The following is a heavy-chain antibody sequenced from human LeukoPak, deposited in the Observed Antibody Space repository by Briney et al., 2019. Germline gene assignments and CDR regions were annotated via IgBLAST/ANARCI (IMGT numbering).Heavy chain of an antibody. J-gene: IGHJ4*02. CDR2: IYYSGST. V-gene: IGHV4-59*01. D-gene: IGHD3-10*01. Sequence: PSETLSLTCTVSGGSISSYYWSWIRQPPGKGLEWIGYIYYSGSTNYNPSLKSRVTISVDTSKNRFSLKLSSVTAADTAVYYCARAKLAARHYYGSGSYYTTPFYFDYWGQGTLVTVSS. CDR1: GGSISSYY. CDR3: ARAKLAARHYYGSGSYYTTPFYFDY.